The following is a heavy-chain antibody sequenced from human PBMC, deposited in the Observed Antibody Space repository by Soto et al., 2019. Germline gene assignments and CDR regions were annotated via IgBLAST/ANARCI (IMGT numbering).Heavy chain of an antibody. CDR2: IIPILGIA. CDR1: GGTFSSYT. D-gene: IGHD2-21*02. Sequence: QVQLVQSGAEVKKPGSSVKVSCKASGGTFSSYTISWVRQAPGQGLEWMGRIIPILGIANYAQKFQGRVTITADKPTSTAYMELSSLRSEDTAVYYCASDCGGDCYPFDYWGQGTLVTVSS. J-gene: IGHJ4*02. V-gene: IGHV1-69*02. CDR3: ASDCGGDCYPFDY.